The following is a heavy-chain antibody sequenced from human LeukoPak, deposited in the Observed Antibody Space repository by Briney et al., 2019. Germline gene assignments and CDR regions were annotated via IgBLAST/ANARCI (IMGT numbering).Heavy chain of an antibody. CDR3: AREEHYDFWSGYYYYYGMDV. V-gene: IGHV3-7*01. J-gene: IGHJ6*02. D-gene: IGHD3-3*01. Sequence: PGGSLRLSCAASGFTFSSYWMSWVRQAPGRGLEWVANIKQDGSEKYYVDSVKGRFTISRDNAKNSLYLQVNSLRAEDTAVYYCAREEHYDFWSGYYYYYGMDVWGQGTTVTVSS. CDR2: IKQDGSEK. CDR1: GFTFSSYW.